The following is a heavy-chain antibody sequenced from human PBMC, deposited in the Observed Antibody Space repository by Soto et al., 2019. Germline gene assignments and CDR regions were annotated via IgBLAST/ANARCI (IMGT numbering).Heavy chain of an antibody. CDR3: ARAAEDDLYYCYTIED. Sequence: QVQLVQSGAEVKKPGASVKVSCKASGYTFTSYGISWVRQAPGQGLEWMGWISAYNGNTNYAQKLQGRVTMTTDTSTSPADKELRSLRSDDTAVYYCARAAEDDLYYCYTIEDWGQGTTVTVS. D-gene: IGHD2-15*01. V-gene: IGHV1-18*01. CDR1: GYTFTSYG. CDR2: ISAYNGNT. J-gene: IGHJ6*02.